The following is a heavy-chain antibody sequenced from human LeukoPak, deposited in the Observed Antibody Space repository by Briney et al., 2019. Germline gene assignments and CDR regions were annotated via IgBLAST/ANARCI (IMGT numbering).Heavy chain of an antibody. V-gene: IGHV1-3*01. CDR1: GYTFTSYA. D-gene: IGHD1-26*01. J-gene: IGHJ4*02. Sequence: GASVKVSCKASGYTFTSYAIHWVRQAPGQRLEWMGWISAGNGNTKYSQNFQGRVTFISNTSATTAFMELSSLRPEDAAVYYCARDSGSGSNDYWGQGTLVTVSS. CDR3: ARDSGSGSNDY. CDR2: ISAGNGNT.